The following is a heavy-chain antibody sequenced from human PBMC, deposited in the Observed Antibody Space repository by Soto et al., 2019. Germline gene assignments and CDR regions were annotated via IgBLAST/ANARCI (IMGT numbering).Heavy chain of an antibody. CDR2: VNPNSGGT. CDR3: ARGDSHDGAYGGVDY. Sequence: QVQLVQSGAEVKKPGASVKVSCKASGYTFTGDYIHWVRQAPGQGPEWMGWVNPNSGGTTYARKFQGRIINPMATPISTAYMGLTRLTSDDTAVYSSARGDSHDGAYGGVDYWGQGTLVTFSS. CDR1: GYTFTGDY. D-gene: IGHD4-17*01. J-gene: IGHJ4*02. V-gene: IGHV1-2*02.